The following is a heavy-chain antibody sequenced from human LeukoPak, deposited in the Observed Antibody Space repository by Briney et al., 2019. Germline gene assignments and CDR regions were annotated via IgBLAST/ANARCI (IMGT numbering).Heavy chain of an antibody. Sequence: GGSLRLSCAASGFSFSSYTMNWVRQAPGKGLEWVSYISSSGSTIYYADSVKGRFTISRDNAKNSLYLQMNSLRAEDTAVYYCAELGITMIGGVWGKGTTVTISS. CDR1: GFSFSSYT. CDR2: ISSSGSTI. J-gene: IGHJ6*04. CDR3: AELGITMIGGV. V-gene: IGHV3-48*03. D-gene: IGHD3-10*02.